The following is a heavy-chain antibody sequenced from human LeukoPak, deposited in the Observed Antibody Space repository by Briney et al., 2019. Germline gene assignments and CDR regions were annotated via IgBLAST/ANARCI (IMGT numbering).Heavy chain of an antibody. J-gene: IGHJ4*02. Sequence: SETLSLTCTVSGGSISSYYWSWIRQPPGKGLEWIGYISYSGSTNYNPSLKSRVTISVDTSKNQFSLRLSSVTAADTAVYYCARYFARGYGLDYWGQGTLVAVSS. D-gene: IGHD3-9*01. CDR1: GGSISSYY. CDR2: ISYSGST. CDR3: ARYFARGYGLDY. V-gene: IGHV4-59*01.